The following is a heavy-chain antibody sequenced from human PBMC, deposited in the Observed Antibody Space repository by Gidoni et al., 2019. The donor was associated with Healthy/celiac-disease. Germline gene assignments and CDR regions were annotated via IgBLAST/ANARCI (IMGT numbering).Heavy chain of an antibody. CDR3: TRDLGNGMDV. V-gene: IGHV3-49*04. Sequence: EVQLVESGGGLVQPGRSLRLSCTASGFTFGDYAMSWVRQAPGKGLEWVGFIRSKAYGGTTEYAASVKGRFTISRDDSESIAYLQMNSLKTEDTAVYYCTRDLGNGMDVWGQGTTVTVSS. D-gene: IGHD3-16*01. J-gene: IGHJ6*02. CDR2: IRSKAYGGTT. CDR1: GFTFGDYA.